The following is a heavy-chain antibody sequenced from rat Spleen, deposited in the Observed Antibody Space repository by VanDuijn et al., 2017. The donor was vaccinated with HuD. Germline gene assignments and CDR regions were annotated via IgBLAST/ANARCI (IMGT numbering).Heavy chain of an antibody. J-gene: IGHJ3*01. CDR3: ARSYGGYTQHWFAY. CDR1: GLSVTSNS. V-gene: IGHV2-47*01. D-gene: IGHD1-11*01. Sequence: QVQLKESGPGLVQPSQTLSLTCTVSGLSVTSNSVSWFRQPPGKGLEWMGVMWNSGGTSYNSALKSRLSISRDTSKSQVFLKMNSLQTEDTAMYFCARSYGGYTQHWFAYWGQGTLVTVSS. CDR2: MWNSGGT.